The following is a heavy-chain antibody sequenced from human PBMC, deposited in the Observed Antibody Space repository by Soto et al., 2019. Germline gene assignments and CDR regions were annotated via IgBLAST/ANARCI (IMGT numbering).Heavy chain of an antibody. D-gene: IGHD3-10*01. Sequence: QVQLVESGGGVVQPGRSLRLSCAASGFTFSSYGMHWVRQAPGKGLEWVAVIWYDGSNKYYADSVKGRFTISRDNSKNTLYLQMNSLRAEDTAVYYCARDDVLLWFGELGSGYFDYWGQGTLVTVSS. CDR3: ARDDVLLWFGELGSGYFDY. CDR2: IWYDGSNK. CDR1: GFTFSSYG. V-gene: IGHV3-33*01. J-gene: IGHJ4*02.